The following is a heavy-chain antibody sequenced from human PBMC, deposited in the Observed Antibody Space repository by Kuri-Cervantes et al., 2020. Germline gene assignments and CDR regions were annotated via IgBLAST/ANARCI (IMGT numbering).Heavy chain of an antibody. J-gene: IGHJ3*02. Sequence: SLKISCEASGFILHDYPMHWVRQGPGKGLEWVSGISWNNSNMTCVDSVKGRFTISRENAKNSLYLQMNSLRAEDAAVYYCAKDRGSSGWLDAFDIWGQGTMVTVSS. CDR1: GFILHDYP. V-gene: IGHV3-9*01. CDR2: ISWNNSNM. CDR3: AKDRGSSGWLDAFDI. D-gene: IGHD6-19*01.